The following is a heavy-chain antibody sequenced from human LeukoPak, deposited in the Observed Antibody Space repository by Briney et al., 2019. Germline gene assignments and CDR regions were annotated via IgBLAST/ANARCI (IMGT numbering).Heavy chain of an antibody. V-gene: IGHV1-18*01. D-gene: IGHD7-27*01. CDR3: ARNWGAAADNYYYYGMYV. CDR1: GYSFTNYG. Sequence: ASVKVSCKASGYSFTNYGITWVRQTPGQGLEWMGWISAYNGNTNYVQQFQGRVTLTTDTFTSTAYMELRSLRSDDTAMYYCARNWGAAADNYYYYGMYVWGQGTTVTVSS. CDR2: ISAYNGNT. J-gene: IGHJ6*02.